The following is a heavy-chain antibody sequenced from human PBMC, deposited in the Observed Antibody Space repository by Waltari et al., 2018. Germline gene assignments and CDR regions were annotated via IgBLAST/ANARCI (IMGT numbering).Heavy chain of an antibody. Sequence: QVQLVQSGAEVKKPGASVKVSCKASGYTFTGYYMHWVRPAPRQGLEWMGWINPNSGGTNYAQKFQGRVTMTRDTSISTAYMELSRLRSDDTAVYYCARLQDSSSWYRNAFDIWGQGTMVTVSS. D-gene: IGHD6-13*01. CDR2: INPNSGGT. CDR1: GYTFTGYY. J-gene: IGHJ3*02. CDR3: ARLQDSSSWYRNAFDI. V-gene: IGHV1-2*02.